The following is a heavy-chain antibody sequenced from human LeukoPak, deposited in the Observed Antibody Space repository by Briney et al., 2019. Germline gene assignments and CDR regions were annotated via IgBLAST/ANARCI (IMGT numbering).Heavy chain of an antibody. CDR1: GFTFSDYW. D-gene: IGHD6-13*01. CDR2: INQDGSRI. J-gene: IGHJ4*02. CDR3: ARDGGRDSTYWYYY. Sequence: GGSLRLSCAASGFTFSDYWMIWVRQAPGKGLEWVANINQDGSRIYYVDSVKGRFTVSRDNAETSLYLQMNSLRAEDTAVYYCARDGGRDSTYWYYYWGQGTLVTVSS. V-gene: IGHV3-7*01.